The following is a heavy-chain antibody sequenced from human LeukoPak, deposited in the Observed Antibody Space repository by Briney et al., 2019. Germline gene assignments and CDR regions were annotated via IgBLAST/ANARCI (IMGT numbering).Heavy chain of an antibody. J-gene: IGHJ5*02. V-gene: IGHV4-34*01. CDR3: AGIATRFNWFDP. CDR2: INHSGST. Sequence: SETLSLTCAVYGGSFSGYYWSWIRQPPGKGLEWIGEINHSGSTNYNPSLKSRVTISVDTSKNQFSLKLSSVTAADTAVYYCAGIATRFNWFDPWGQGTLVTVSS. CDR1: GGSFSGYY. D-gene: IGHD6-13*01.